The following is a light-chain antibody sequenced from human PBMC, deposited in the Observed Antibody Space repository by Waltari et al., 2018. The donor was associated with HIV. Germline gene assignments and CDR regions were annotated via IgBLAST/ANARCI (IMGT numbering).Light chain of an antibody. V-gene: IGLV3-25*03. J-gene: IGLJ3*02. Sequence: SYELTQPPSVSVSPGQTATITCSGASLSGQYAYWYQERPGQAPGAIIYKDTERPSGIPERFSGSSSGKTVTLIISEAQTEDEADYYCQSADSSGGFRVFGGGTRLSVL. CDR3: QSADSSGGFRV. CDR1: SLSGQY. CDR2: KDT.